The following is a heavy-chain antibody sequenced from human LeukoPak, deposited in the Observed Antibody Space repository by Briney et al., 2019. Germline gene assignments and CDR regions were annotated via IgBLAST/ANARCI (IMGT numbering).Heavy chain of an antibody. V-gene: IGHV3-9*01. Sequence: GGSLRLSCATSGFTFGDYAMHWVRQAPGKGLEWVSGIPWNTGTIAYADSVKGRFTISRDNAKNSLYLQMNSLRSEDTALYYCAKDIASSPAGIDYWGQGILVTVSS. CDR2: IPWNTGTI. CDR1: GFTFGDYA. J-gene: IGHJ4*02. CDR3: AKDIASSPAGIDY. D-gene: IGHD2-2*01.